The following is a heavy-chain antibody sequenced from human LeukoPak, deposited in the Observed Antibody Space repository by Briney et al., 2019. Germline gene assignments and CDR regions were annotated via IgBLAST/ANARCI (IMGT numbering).Heavy chain of an antibody. V-gene: IGHV3-48*03. CDR2: ISSSGSTI. Sequence: GGSLRLSCAASGFTFSSYEMNWVRQAPGKGLEWVSYISSSGSTIYYADSVKGRFTISRDNAKNSLYLQMNSLRAEDTAVYYCARVLGDYDSSGTLDYWGQGTLVTVSS. D-gene: IGHD3-22*01. CDR1: GFTFSSYE. CDR3: ARVLGDYDSSGTLDY. J-gene: IGHJ4*02.